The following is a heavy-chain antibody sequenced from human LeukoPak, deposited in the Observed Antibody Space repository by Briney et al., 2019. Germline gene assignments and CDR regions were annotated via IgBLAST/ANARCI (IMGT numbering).Heavy chain of an antibody. Sequence: SETLSLTCAVSGGSISSADYYWSWVRQPPGKGLEWIGYIYWSGSTYYTPSLKRRVSISIATSKNQFSLKLNSVTAADTAVYFCARVRDGYPGYFDSWGRGTLVTVSS. CDR1: GGSISSADYY. CDR2: IYWSGST. D-gene: IGHD5-24*01. V-gene: IGHV4-30-4*01. J-gene: IGHJ4*02. CDR3: ARVRDGYPGYFDS.